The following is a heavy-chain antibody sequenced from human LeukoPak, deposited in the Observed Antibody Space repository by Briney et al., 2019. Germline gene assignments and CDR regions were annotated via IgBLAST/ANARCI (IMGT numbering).Heavy chain of an antibody. D-gene: IGHD3-10*01. J-gene: IGHJ4*02. CDR1: GYRFTSYW. Sequence: GESLKISCKASGYRFTSYWISWVRQMPGKGLEWMGRIDPSDSYTNYSPSFQGHVTISADKSINTAYLQWSSLKASDTAMYYCARLNYYGSGSYSHDYWGQGTLVTVSS. V-gene: IGHV5-10-1*01. CDR3: ARLNYYGSGSYSHDY. CDR2: IDPSDSYT.